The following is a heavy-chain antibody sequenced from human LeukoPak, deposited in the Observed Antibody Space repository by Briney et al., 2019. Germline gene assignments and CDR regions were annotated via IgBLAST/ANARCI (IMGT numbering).Heavy chain of an antibody. Sequence: QTGGSLRLSCAASGFTFSSQGMSWVRQAPGKGLEWVSAITGSGSITYYSDSVKGRFTISRDNSKNTVYLQLNSLRVEDTAVYYCAKMQGYFDYWRQRTLVTVSS. J-gene: IGHJ4*02. CDR2: ITGSGSIT. V-gene: IGHV3-23*01. CDR3: AKMQGYFDY. CDR1: GFTFSSQG.